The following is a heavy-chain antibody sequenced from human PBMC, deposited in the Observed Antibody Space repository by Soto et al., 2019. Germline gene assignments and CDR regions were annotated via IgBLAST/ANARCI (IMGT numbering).Heavy chain of an antibody. J-gene: IGHJ6*02. CDR3: AKWPYDSSGYYFYYYYGMDV. V-gene: IGHV3-23*01. Sequence: EVQLLESGGGLVQPGGSLRLSCAASGFTFSSYAVSWVRQAPGKGLEWVSAISGSGGSTYYADSVKGRFTISRDNSKNTLYLQMNSLRAEDTAVYYCAKWPYDSSGYYFYYYYGMDVWGQGTTVTVSS. CDR2: ISGSGGST. D-gene: IGHD3-22*01. CDR1: GFTFSSYA.